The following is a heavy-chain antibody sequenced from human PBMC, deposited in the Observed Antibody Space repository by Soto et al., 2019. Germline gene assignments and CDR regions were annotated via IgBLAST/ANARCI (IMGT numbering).Heavy chain of an antibody. CDR2: IIPILGIA. J-gene: IGHJ6*02. D-gene: IGHD2-2*01. Sequence: QVQLVQSGAEVKKPGSSVKVSCKASGGTFSSYTISWVRQAPGQGLEWMGRIIPILGIANYAQKFQGRVTITADKSTNTAYMELSSLRSEDTAVYYCARDTTWSYYYYGMDVWGQGTTVTVSS. V-gene: IGHV1-69*08. CDR1: GGTFSSYT. CDR3: ARDTTWSYYYYGMDV.